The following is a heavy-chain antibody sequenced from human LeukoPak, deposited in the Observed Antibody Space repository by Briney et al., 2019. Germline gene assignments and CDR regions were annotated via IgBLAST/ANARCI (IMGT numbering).Heavy chain of an antibody. Sequence: PGGSLRLSCAASGFTFTNYAMTWVRQAPGKGLEWVSAISGSGGTTYYADSVKGRFTISRDNSKNTLYLQMNSLRAEDTAVYYCAKEPSSGLDYWGQGTLVTVSS. CDR1: GFTFTNYA. V-gene: IGHV3-23*01. CDR2: ISGSGGTT. J-gene: IGHJ4*02. CDR3: AKEPSSGLDY. D-gene: IGHD6-19*01.